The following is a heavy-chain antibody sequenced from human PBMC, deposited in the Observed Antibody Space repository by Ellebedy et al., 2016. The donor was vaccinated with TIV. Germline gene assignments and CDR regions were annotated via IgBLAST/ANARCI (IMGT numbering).Heavy chain of an antibody. V-gene: IGHV4-30-4*01. Sequence: MPSETLPLTCTVPGGSINSGDYYWSWIRQPPGKGLEWVGYIYYSGSAYYNSSLKGRVKISVDRSKKQISLELNSVTAADTAVYFCARGLTGNAFDIWGQGTMVTVSS. CDR1: GGSINSGDYY. CDR2: IYYSGSA. J-gene: IGHJ3*02. CDR3: ARGLTGNAFDI. D-gene: IGHD1-20*01.